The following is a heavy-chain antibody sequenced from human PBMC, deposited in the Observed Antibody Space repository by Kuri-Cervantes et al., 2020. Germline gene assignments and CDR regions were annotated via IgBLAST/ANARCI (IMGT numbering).Heavy chain of an antibody. CDR3: ARSGGKYDSESDY. CDR1: GYTFTSYY. J-gene: IGHJ4*02. CDR2: INPNSGGT. D-gene: IGHD3-3*01. V-gene: IGHV1-2*02. Sequence: ASVKVSCKASGYTFTSYYMHWVRQAPGQGLEWMGWINPNSGGTNYAQKFQGRVTMTRDTSISTAYMELSRLRSDDAAVYYCARSGGKYDSESDYWGQGTLVTVSS.